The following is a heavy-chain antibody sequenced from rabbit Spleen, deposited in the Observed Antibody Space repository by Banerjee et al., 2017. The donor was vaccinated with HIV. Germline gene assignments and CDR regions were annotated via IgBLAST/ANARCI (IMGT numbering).Heavy chain of an antibody. D-gene: IGHD7-1*01. V-gene: IGHV1S40*01. J-gene: IGHJ4*01. CDR1: GFALSGYY. CDR3: ARGAWSTDCMNL. Sequence: QSLEESGGDLVKPGASLTLTCTASGFALSGYYMCWVRQAPGKGLEWIACIVNGDGSTYYASWAKGRFTISKTSSTTVTLQMTSLTAADTATYFCARGAWSTDCMNLWGQGTLVTVS. CDR2: IVNGDGST.